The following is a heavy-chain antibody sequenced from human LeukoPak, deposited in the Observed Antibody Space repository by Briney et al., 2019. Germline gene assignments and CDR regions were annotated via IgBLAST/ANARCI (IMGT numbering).Heavy chain of an antibody. CDR2: IYYSGST. J-gene: IGHJ5*02. Sequence: PSETLSLTCTVSGGSISSSSYYWGWIRQPPGKGLEWIGSIYYSGSTYYNPSLKSRVTISVDTSKNQFSLKLSSVTAADTAVYYCARQEQQLIYNWFDPWGQGTPVTVSS. CDR1: GGSISSSSYY. CDR3: ARQEQQLIYNWFDP. V-gene: IGHV4-39*07. D-gene: IGHD6-13*01.